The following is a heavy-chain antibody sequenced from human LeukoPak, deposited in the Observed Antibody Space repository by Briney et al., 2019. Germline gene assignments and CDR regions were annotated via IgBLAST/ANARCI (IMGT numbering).Heavy chain of an antibody. CDR2: ISSSSSYI. D-gene: IGHD3-22*01. CDR3: ARDYYDSSGYYYVSPSAYYFDY. Sequence: PGGSLRLSCAASGFTFSSYSMNWVRQAPGKGLEWVSSISSSSSYIYYANSVKGRFTISRDNAKNSLYLQMNSLRAEDTAVYYCARDYYDSSGYYYVSPSAYYFDYWGQGTLVTVSS. CDR1: GFTFSSYS. J-gene: IGHJ4*02. V-gene: IGHV3-21*01.